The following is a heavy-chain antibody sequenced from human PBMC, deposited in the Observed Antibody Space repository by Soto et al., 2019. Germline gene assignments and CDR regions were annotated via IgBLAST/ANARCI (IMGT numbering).Heavy chain of an antibody. Sequence: EVQLVESGGGLVQPGGSLRLSCAASGFIFSNYWMHWVRQAPGKGLVWVSRIKSDGSSTTNADSVRGRFTISRDNAKNRLYLQMNSLRAEDTAVYYCARAAVYYYGMDVWGQGITVTVSS. CDR3: ARAAVYYYGMDV. D-gene: IGHD6-19*01. J-gene: IGHJ6*02. V-gene: IGHV3-74*01. CDR2: IKSDGSST. CDR1: GFIFSNYW.